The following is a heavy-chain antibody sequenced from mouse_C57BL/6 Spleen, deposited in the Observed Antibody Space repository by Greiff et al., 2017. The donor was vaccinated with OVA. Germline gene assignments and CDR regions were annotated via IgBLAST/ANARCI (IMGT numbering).Heavy chain of an antibody. J-gene: IGHJ4*01. CDR1: GYTFTDYN. Sequence: EVQLQQSGPELVKPGASVKIPCKASGYTFTDYNMDWVKQSHGKSLEWIGDINPNNGGTTYNQKFKGKATLTVDKSSSTAYMELRSLTSEDTAVYYCARSVYYDYDEGSAMDYWGQGTSVTVSS. D-gene: IGHD2-4*01. CDR2: INPNNGGT. V-gene: IGHV1-18*01. CDR3: ARSVYYDYDEGSAMDY.